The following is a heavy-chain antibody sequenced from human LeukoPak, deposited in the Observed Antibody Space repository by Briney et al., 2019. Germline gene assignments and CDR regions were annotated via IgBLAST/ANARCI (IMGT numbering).Heavy chain of an antibody. CDR1: GGSITDTSYF. Sequence: SETLSLTCTVSGGSITDTSYFWGWIRQPPGKGLEWIGSIYYRGNTYYSPSLKSRVTLSLDTSKNQFSLKLSSVTAADTAIYYCARRKVAAEIDYWGQGTLVTVSS. V-gene: IGHV4-39*01. CDR3: ARRKVAAEIDY. CDR2: IYYRGNT. D-gene: IGHD6-13*01. J-gene: IGHJ4*02.